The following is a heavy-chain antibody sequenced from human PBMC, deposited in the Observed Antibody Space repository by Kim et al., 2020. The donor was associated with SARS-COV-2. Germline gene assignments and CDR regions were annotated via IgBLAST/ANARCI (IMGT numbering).Heavy chain of an antibody. V-gene: IGHV1-3*01. Sequence: ASVKVSCKASGYTFSNYDMHWVRQAPGQRREWMGWINAGSGNTEYSQKFQGRLIITRDTSASTAYMELSSLRSEDTAVYYCARGGAVLRFLEWLSSYFDYWGQGTLVTVSS. CDR3: ARGGAVLRFLEWLSSYFDY. J-gene: IGHJ4*02. CDR2: INAGSGNT. D-gene: IGHD3-3*01. CDR1: GYTFSNYD.